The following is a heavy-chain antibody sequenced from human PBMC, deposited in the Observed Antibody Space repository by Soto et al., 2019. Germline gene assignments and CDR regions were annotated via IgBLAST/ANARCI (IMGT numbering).Heavy chain of an antibody. Sequence: GASVKVSCKASGCPFSSYTISWVRQAPGQGIEWIRRIIPIFGIANYAQKFQGRVTITADESTSTAYMELSSLRSEDTAVYYCARALWFGDFGFVGMDVWGQGTTVTSP. CDR3: ARALWFGDFGFVGMDV. CDR2: IIPIFGIA. V-gene: IGHV1-69*13. CDR1: GCPFSSYT. D-gene: IGHD3-10*01. J-gene: IGHJ6*02.